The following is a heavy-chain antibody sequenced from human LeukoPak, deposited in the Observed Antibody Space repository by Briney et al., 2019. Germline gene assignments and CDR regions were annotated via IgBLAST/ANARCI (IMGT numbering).Heavy chain of an antibody. Sequence: GAPVKVSCKASGYTFTSYDLNWVRQATGQGLEWIGWMNPNSGNTGYAQKFQGRVTLTRSTSISTAYMELRSLTSEDTAVYYCARDYGGNSGWFDPWGQGTLVTVSS. CDR2: MNPNSGNT. V-gene: IGHV1-8*01. J-gene: IGHJ5*02. CDR3: ARDYGGNSGWFDP. D-gene: IGHD4-23*01. CDR1: GYTFTSYD.